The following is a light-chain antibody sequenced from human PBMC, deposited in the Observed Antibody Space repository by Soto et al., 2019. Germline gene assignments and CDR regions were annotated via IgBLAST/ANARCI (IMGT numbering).Light chain of an antibody. V-gene: IGLV2-23*02. J-gene: IGLJ1*01. CDR2: EVT. Sequence: QSVLTQPASVSGSPGQSITISCTGTSSDVGGYNYVSWYQQHPDKAPKLMIYEVTKRPSGISNRFSGSKSGNTASLTISGLQAEDEADYYCCSYVGSSTYVFGTGTKLTVL. CDR1: SSDVGGYNY. CDR3: CSYVGSSTYV.